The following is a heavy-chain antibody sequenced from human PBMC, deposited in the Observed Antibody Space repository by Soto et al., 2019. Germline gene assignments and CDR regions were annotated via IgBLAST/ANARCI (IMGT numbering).Heavy chain of an antibody. Sequence: QVQLQESGPGLVKPSQTLSLTCTVSGGSISSGGYYWSWIRQHPGKGLEWIGYIYYSGSTYYNPSLKSRVNISVDTSKNQFSLKLSSVTDADTAVYSCATWLVFGGGAFDIWGQGTMVTVSS. CDR1: GGSISSGGYY. V-gene: IGHV4-31*03. D-gene: IGHD3-16*01. CDR3: ATWLVFGGGAFDI. CDR2: IYYSGST. J-gene: IGHJ3*02.